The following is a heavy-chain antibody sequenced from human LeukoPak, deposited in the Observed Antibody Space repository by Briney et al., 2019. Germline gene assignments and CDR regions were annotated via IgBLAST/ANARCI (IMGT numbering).Heavy chain of an antibody. CDR1: GYTFTTHG. J-gene: IGHJ4*02. Sequence: ASVKVSCKASGYTFTTHGISWVRQAPGQGLEWMGWISVYNGNTNYAQKFQGRVTMTTDTSTSTAYMEVRTLRFDDTAVYYCVRDIGTSPCLHYYWGRGTLVTVSS. CDR2: ISVYNGNT. CDR3: VRDIGTSPCLHYY. V-gene: IGHV1-18*01. D-gene: IGHD6-13*01.